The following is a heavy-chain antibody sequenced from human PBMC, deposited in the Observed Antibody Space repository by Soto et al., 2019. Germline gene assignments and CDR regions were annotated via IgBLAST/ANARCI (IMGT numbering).Heavy chain of an antibody. J-gene: IGHJ4*02. V-gene: IGHV1-18*01. CDR1: GYTFTSYG. D-gene: IGHD3-22*01. CDR3: ARDGASSNYDSSGYYHIDY. Sequence: QVQLVQSGAEVKKPGASVKVSCKASGYTFTSYGISWVRQAPGQGLEWMGWISAYNGNTNYAQKLQGRVTMTTDTSTSTAYMELRSLRSDDTAVYYCARDGASSNYDSSGYYHIDYWGQGTLVTVSS. CDR2: ISAYNGNT.